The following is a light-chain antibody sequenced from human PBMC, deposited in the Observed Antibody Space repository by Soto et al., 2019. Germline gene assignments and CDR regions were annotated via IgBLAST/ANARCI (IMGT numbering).Light chain of an antibody. J-gene: IGLJ2*01. V-gene: IGLV2-8*01. CDR2: EVT. CDR1: SSDVGGYDL. Sequence: QSALTQPPSASGSPGQSVTISCTGISSDVGGYDLVSWYQQHPGKAPKVIIYEVTKRPSGVPDRFFGSKSGSTASLTVSGLQAEDEAVYYCCSYTVGDTVVFGGGTKLTVL. CDR3: CSYTVGDTVV.